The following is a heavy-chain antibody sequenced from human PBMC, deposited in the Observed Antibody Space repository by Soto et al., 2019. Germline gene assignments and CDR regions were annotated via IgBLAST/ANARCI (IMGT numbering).Heavy chain of an antibody. V-gene: IGHV1-8*01. Sequence: QVQLVQSGAEVKKPGASVKVSCKASGYTFTSYDINWVRQATGQGLEWMGWMNPNSGNTGYAQKCHSRVTMTRNTSISTAYTARSSLRSDYTAVYYWARTLYGDNVDYMGQGTLVSVSS. CDR3: ARTLYGDNVDY. CDR1: GYTFTSYD. D-gene: IGHD4-17*01. CDR2: MNPNSGNT. J-gene: IGHJ4*02.